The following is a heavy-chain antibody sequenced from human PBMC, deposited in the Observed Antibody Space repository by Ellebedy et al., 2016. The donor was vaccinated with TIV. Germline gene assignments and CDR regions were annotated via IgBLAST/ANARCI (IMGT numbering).Heavy chain of an antibody. V-gene: IGHV3-64*04. CDR3: SKGAYDILTGSQMFGVDV. Sequence: PGGSLRLSCSASGFTFSSFALHWVRQAPGKGLKHVSAINADGDTYFADYVKGRFTISRDNSMSTLYLHMNSLRPDDTAVYFCSKGAYDILTGSQMFGVDVWGQGTTVTVSS. J-gene: IGHJ6*02. CDR2: INADGDT. D-gene: IGHD3-9*01. CDR1: GFTFSSFA.